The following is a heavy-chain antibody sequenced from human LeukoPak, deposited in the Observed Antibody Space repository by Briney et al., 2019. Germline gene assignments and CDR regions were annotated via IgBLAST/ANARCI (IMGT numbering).Heavy chain of an antibody. Sequence: SSETLSLTCAVSGGSISNYYCSWIRPPPGKGLEWLGYIHYSGYTNYNPSLKSRFTISRETSKNQFSLHLSCLTAADTAVYYCARHWGPHWSFDLWGRGTLVTVSS. CDR1: GGSISNYY. CDR2: IHYSGYT. J-gene: IGHJ2*01. CDR3: ARHWGPHWSFDL. V-gene: IGHV4-59*01. D-gene: IGHD7-27*01.